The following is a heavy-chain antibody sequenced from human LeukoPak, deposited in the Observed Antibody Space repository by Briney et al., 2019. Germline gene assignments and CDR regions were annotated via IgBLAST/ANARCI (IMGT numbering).Heavy chain of an antibody. CDR3: AGRLRFGELPT. D-gene: IGHD3-10*01. CDR2: ISGSGTRT. CDR1: GFTFSRLA. J-gene: IGHJ5*02. Sequence: PGGSLRLSCAASGFTFSRLAMTWVRQAPGKGLEWFSSISGSGTRTDYADSVKGRFTISRDNSKKTLYLQMNGLRADDTAVYYCAGRLRFGELPTWGQGTLVTVSS. V-gene: IGHV3-23*01.